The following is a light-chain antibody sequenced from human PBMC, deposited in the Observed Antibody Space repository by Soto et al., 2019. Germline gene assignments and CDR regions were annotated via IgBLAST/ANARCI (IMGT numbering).Light chain of an antibody. CDR3: AAWDDSLNVVV. Sequence: QSVLTPPPSASGTPGQRVTISCSGSSSNIGSNTVNWYQQLPGTAPKLLIYSNNQRPSGVPDRFSGSKSGTSASLAISWLQSEDGADYYCAAWDDSLNVVVFGGGTKVTVL. V-gene: IGLV1-44*01. J-gene: IGLJ2*01. CDR2: SNN. CDR1: SSNIGSNT.